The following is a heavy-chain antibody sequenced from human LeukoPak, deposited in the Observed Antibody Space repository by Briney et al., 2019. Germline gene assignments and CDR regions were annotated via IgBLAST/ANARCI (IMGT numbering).Heavy chain of an antibody. CDR3: ARHRYSGNYKRGFEI. J-gene: IGHJ3*02. Sequence: GASVKVSCKASGYTFTSYGISWVRQAPGQGLEWMGGIIPMFGIANCAQKFQGRVTITADESTSTAYMELSSPRSEDTAVYYCARHRYSGNYKRGFEIWGQGTMVTVSS. D-gene: IGHD1-26*01. V-gene: IGHV1-69*13. CDR1: GYTFTSYG. CDR2: IIPMFGIA.